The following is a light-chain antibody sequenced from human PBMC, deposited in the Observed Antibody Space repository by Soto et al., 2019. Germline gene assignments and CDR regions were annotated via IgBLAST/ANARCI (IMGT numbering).Light chain of an antibody. CDR1: QGISSY. Sequence: DIPLTQSPSFLSASVGDRVTITCRASQGISSYLAWYQQKPGKAPKLLIYRASTLQTGVPSRFSGSGSGTEFTLTISSLQPEDFATYSCQQLNSYPLTFGGGTKVEIK. CDR2: RAS. J-gene: IGKJ4*01. V-gene: IGKV1-9*01. CDR3: QQLNSYPLT.